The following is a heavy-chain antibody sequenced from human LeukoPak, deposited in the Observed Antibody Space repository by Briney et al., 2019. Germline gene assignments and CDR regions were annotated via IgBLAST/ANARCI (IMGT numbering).Heavy chain of an antibody. D-gene: IGHD2-2*01. CDR3: ATGVFCATTSCPGYQHYYYFMDV. CDR2: FDRKNGDT. CDR1: GFTLADLS. V-gene: IGHV1-24*01. Sequence: ASVKVSCKVSGFTLADLSMHWVRQAPGKGLEWVGGFDRKNGDTIYAQRFRGRVTLTEDTSTGTAYMDLSSLSADDTAVYYCATGVFCATTSCPGYQHYYYFMDVWGKGTTVTVSS. J-gene: IGHJ6*03.